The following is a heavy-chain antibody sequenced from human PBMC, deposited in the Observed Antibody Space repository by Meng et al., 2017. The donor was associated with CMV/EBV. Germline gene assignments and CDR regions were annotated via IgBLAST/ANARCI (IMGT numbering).Heavy chain of an antibody. D-gene: IGHD3-22*01. CDR1: SYA. Sequence: SYAIGWIRQAHGKELEWMGGIIPIFGTANYAQKFQGRVTITADKSTSTAYMELSSLRSEDTAVYYCAREPKDYYYDSSGYSNWFDPWGQGTLVTVSS. V-gene: IGHV1-69*06. CDR3: AREPKDYYYDSSGYSNWFDP. CDR2: IIPIFGTA. J-gene: IGHJ5*02.